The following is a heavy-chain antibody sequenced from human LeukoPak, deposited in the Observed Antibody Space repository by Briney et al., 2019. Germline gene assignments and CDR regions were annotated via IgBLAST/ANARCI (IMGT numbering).Heavy chain of an antibody. V-gene: IGHV4-59*08. CDR3: ARHPYASGHFDY. D-gene: IGHD3-10*01. Sequence: PSETLSLTCTVSGGSISSYSWTWIRQPPGKGLEWPGYIYYSGSTNYNPSLESRVTISVDTSKNQFSLGLNSVTAADTAVYYCARHPYASGHFDYWGQGTLVTVSS. CDR2: IYYSGST. CDR1: GGSISSYS. J-gene: IGHJ4*02.